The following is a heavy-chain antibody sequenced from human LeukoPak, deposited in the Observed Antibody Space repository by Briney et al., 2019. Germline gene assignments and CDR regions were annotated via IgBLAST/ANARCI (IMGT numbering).Heavy chain of an antibody. J-gene: IGHJ4*02. CDR1: GFTVSSNY. D-gene: IGHD3-16*02. CDR3: ARASRGGTFGGVIAPYYFDY. V-gene: IGHV3-53*01. CDR2: IYSGGST. Sequence: GGSLRLSCAASGFTVSSNYMSWVRQAPGKGLEWVSVIYSGGSTYYADSVKGRFTISRDNSKNTLYLQMNSLRAEDTAVYYCARASRGGTFGGVIAPYYFDYWGQGTLVTVSS.